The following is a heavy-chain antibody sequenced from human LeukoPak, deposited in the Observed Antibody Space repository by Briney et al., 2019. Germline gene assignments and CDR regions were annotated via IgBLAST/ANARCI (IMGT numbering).Heavy chain of an antibody. V-gene: IGHV1-69*06. CDR3: ARDLGWFGELFGWFDP. J-gene: IGHJ5*02. CDR2: IIPIFGTA. D-gene: IGHD3-10*01. CDR1: GGTFSSYA. Sequence: SVKVSCKASGGTFSSYAISWVRQAPGQGLEWMGGIIPIFGTANYAQKFQGRVTITADKSTSTAYMELNSLRSEDTAVYYCARDLGWFGELFGWFDPWGQGTLVTVSS.